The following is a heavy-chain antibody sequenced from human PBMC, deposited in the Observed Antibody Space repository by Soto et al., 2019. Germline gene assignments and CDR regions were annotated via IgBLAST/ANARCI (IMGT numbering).Heavy chain of an antibody. D-gene: IGHD1-1*01. Sequence: QVQLVQSGAEVKKPGASVKVSCKASGYTFTSYYVHWVRQAPGQGLEWMGIIHPSGAVTNYAQKFQGRVTMTRDTSTSTVYMELSSLRSEDTAVYYCTADPANEENDAFDVWGQGTRVTVSS. J-gene: IGHJ3*01. V-gene: IGHV1-46*03. CDR2: IHPSGAVT. CDR3: TADPANEENDAFDV. CDR1: GYTFTSYY.